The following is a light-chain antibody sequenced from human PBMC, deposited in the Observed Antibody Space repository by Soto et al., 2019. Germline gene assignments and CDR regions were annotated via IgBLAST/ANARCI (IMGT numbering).Light chain of an antibody. CDR1: SSDVGGYYY. Sequence: QSALTQPASVSGSPGQSITISCTGTSSDVGGYYYVSWYQHHPGKAPKLMIYQVSNRPSGVSNRFSGSKSGNTASLTISGLQAEDEADYYCSSYTSSNSSYVFGPGTKVTV. V-gene: IGLV2-14*01. CDR2: QVS. CDR3: SSYTSSNSSYV. J-gene: IGLJ1*01.